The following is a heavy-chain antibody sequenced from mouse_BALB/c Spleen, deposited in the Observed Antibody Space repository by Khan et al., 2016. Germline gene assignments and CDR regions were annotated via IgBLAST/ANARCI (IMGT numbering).Heavy chain of an antibody. CDR1: GYTFTNYG. V-gene: IGHV9-3-1*01. CDR2: INTYTGEP. J-gene: IGHJ3*01. Sequence: QIQLAQSGPELKKPGETVKISCKASGYTFTNYGMNWVKQAPGKGLKWMGWINTYTGEPTYADDFKGRFAFSLETSASTAYLQINNLKNEDTATYFCARSQTARATGFAYWGQGTLVTVSA. CDR3: ARSQTARATGFAY. D-gene: IGHD3-2*01.